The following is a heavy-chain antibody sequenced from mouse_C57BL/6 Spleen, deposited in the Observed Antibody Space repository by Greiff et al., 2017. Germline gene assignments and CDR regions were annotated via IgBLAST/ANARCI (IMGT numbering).Heavy chain of an antibody. CDR2: ISDGGSYT. Sequence: EVKLVESGGGLVKPGGSLKLSCAASGFTFSSYAMSWVRQTPEERLEWVATISDGGSYTYYPDNVKGRITISRDNAKNNLYLQMSHLKSEDTAMYYCARDRRGFTTGYFDVWGTGTTVTVSS. D-gene: IGHD2-12*01. CDR1: GFTFSSYA. CDR3: ARDRRGFTTGYFDV. J-gene: IGHJ1*03. V-gene: IGHV5-4*01.